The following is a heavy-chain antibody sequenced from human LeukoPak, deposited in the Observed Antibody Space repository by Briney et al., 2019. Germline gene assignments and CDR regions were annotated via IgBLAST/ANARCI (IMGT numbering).Heavy chain of an antibody. V-gene: IGHV3-21*01. CDR3: ARDPHLSGWSDY. D-gene: IGHD6-19*01. CDR1: GVTFSSYS. J-gene: IGHJ4*02. Sequence: GGSLRLSCAASGVTFSSYSMSWVRQAPGKGLEWVSSISSQSTYIYSADSLKGRFAISRDNAKNSLYLQMNSLRAEDTAVYYCARDPHLSGWSDYWGQGTLVTVSS. CDR2: ISSQSTYI.